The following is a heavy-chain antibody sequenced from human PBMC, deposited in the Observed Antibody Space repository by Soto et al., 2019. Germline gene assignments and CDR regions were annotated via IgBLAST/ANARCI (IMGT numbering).Heavy chain of an antibody. D-gene: IGHD6-19*01. CDR2: INHSGST. Sequence: QVQLQQWGAGLLKPSETLSLTCAVYGGSFSGYYWSWIRQPPGKGLEWIGEINHSGSTNYNPSLKSRVTISVDTSKNQFSLKLSSVTAAYTALYYCAASSDWYARLFSWGQGTLVTVSS. J-gene: IGHJ5*02. CDR3: AASSDWYARLFS. CDR1: GGSFSGYY. V-gene: IGHV4-34*01.